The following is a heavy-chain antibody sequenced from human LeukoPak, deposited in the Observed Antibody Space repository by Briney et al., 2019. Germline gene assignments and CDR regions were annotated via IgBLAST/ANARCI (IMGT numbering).Heavy chain of an antibody. CDR3: ARDAYYDFWSGYPRYFDY. CDR2: ISSSSSTT. D-gene: IGHD3-3*01. V-gene: IGHV3-48*01. CDR1: GFTLSYYS. Sequence: GGSLRLSCAASGFTLSYYSMNWVRQAPGKGLEWVSYISSSSSTTYYADSVKGRFTISRDNAKNSLYLQMNSLRAEDTAVYYCARDAYYDFWSGYPRYFDYWGQGTLVTVSS. J-gene: IGHJ4*02.